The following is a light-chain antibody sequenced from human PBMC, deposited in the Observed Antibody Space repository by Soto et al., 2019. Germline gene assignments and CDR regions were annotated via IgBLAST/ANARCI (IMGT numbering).Light chain of an antibody. V-gene: IGLV2-14*03. CDR3: SSSTTGPLYV. CDR1: SADVGTSNF. J-gene: IGLJ1*01. CDR2: DAA. Sequence: QSVLTQPASMGGSPGQSITISCTGISADVGTSNFVSLYQHHPGKAPSLILYDAATRHSGVSNRLSGSKSGDTASLTISRLQADDEAAYSCSSSTTGPLYVFGTGTKVTV.